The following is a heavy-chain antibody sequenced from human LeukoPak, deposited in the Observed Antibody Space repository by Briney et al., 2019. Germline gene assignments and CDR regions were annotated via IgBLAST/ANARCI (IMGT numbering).Heavy chain of an antibody. CDR2: IDPNSGDT. D-gene: IGHD6-19*01. CDR3: ATSVAVAGSFDY. Sequence: ASVKVSCXASDYTFTAYYIHWVRQAPGQGLEWMGRIDPNSGDTSYVQKFQGRVTMTRDTSISTAHMDLSGLISDDTAVYYCATSVAVAGSFDYWGQGTLVTVSS. V-gene: IGHV1-2*06. J-gene: IGHJ4*02. CDR1: DYTFTAYY.